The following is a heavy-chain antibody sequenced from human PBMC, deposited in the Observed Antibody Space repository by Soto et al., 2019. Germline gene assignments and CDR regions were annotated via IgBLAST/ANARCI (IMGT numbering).Heavy chain of an antibody. V-gene: IGHV4-4*07. D-gene: IGHD6-19*01. CDR1: GGSISSYY. J-gene: IGHJ5*02. CDR3: ARHSGWPPRYWFDP. CDR2: IYTSGST. Sequence: PSETLSLTCTVSGGSISSYYWSWIRRPAGKGLEWIGRIYTSGSTNYNPSLKSRVTMSVDTSKNQFSLKLSSVTAADTAVYYCARHSGWPPRYWFDPWGQGTLVTVSS.